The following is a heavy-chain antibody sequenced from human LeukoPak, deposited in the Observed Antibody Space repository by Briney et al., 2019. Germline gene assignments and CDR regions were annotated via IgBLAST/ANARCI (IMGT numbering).Heavy chain of an antibody. J-gene: IGHJ5*02. Sequence: EGSLRLSCAASGFTFSSYWMHWVRQAPGKGLVWVSRINSDGSSSSYADSVKGRFTISRDNAKNTLYLQMNSLRAEDTAVYYCARERYQLLLNWFDPWGQGTLVTVSS. D-gene: IGHD2-2*01. CDR3: ARERYQLLLNWFDP. CDR1: GFTFSSYW. CDR2: INSDGSSS. V-gene: IGHV3-74*01.